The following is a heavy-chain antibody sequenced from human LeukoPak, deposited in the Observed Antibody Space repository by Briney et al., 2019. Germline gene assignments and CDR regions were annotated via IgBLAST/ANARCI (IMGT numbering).Heavy chain of an antibody. V-gene: IGHV1-8*03. D-gene: IGHD3-3*01. Sequence: ASVKVSCKASGYAFTSYDINWVRQATGQGLEWMGWMNPNSGNTGYAQKFQGRVTITRNTSISTAYMELSSLRSEDTAVYYCARRYYDFWSGFQDAFDIWGQGTMVTVSS. CDR3: ARRYYDFWSGFQDAFDI. CDR1: GYAFTSYD. CDR2: MNPNSGNT. J-gene: IGHJ3*02.